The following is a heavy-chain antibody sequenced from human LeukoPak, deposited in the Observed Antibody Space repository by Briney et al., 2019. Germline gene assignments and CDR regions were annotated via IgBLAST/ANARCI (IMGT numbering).Heavy chain of an antibody. D-gene: IGHD3-3*01. CDR2: ISGSGGST. V-gene: IGHV3-23*01. Sequence: GGSLRLSCAASGFTFSSYAMSWVRQAPGKGLEWVSAISGSGGSTYYADSMKGRFTISRDNSKNTLYLQMNSLRAEDTAVYYCARALTIFGVVPPGYWGQGTLVTVSS. CDR1: GFTFSSYA. CDR3: ARALTIFGVVPPGY. J-gene: IGHJ4*02.